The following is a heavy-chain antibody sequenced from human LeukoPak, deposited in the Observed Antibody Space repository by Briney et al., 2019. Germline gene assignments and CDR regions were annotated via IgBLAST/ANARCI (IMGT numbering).Heavy chain of an antibody. V-gene: IGHV4-34*01. D-gene: IGHD3-22*01. CDR1: GGSFSGYY. J-gene: IGHJ4*02. CDR2: INHSGST. CDR3: AVKYYDSSGYYGLFDY. Sequence: TPSETLSLTCAVYGGSFSGYYWSWIRQPPGKGLEWIGEINHSGSTNYNPSLKSRVTISVDTSKNQFSLKLSSVTAADTAVYYCAVKYYDSSGYYGLFDYWGQGTLVTVSS.